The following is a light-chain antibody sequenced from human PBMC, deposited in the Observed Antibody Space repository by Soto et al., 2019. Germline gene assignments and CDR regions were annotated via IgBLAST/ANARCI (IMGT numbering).Light chain of an antibody. Sequence: EIVMTQSPATLSVSPGERATLSCRASQSVSSNLAWYQQKPGQAPRLLIYGASTRATGIPARFSGSGSGTEFTLVRGGLQSEDFAVYYCQQYNNWPPWTFGQGTKVEIK. J-gene: IGKJ1*01. V-gene: IGKV3-15*01. CDR3: QQYNNWPPWT. CDR1: QSVSSN. CDR2: GAS.